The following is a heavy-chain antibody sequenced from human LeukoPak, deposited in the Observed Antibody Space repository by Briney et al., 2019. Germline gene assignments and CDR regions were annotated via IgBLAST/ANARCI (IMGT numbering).Heavy chain of an antibody. CDR2: IYSGGST. CDR3: ARGKVTTRGIFDY. CDR1: GFTVSSNY. D-gene: IGHD4-17*01. Sequence: GGSLRLSCAASGFTVSSNYMSWVRQAPGKGLEWVSVIYSGGSTYYADSVKGRFTISRDNSKNTLYLQVNSLRAEDTAVYYCARGKVTTRGIFDYWGQGTLVTVSS. V-gene: IGHV3-53*01. J-gene: IGHJ4*02.